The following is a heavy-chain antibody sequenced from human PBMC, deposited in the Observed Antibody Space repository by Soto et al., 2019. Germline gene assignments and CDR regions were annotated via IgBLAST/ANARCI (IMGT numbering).Heavy chain of an antibody. CDR1: GGSVSSGSYY. J-gene: IGHJ4*02. Sequence: PSETLSLTCTVSGGSVSSGSYYWSWIRQPPGKGLEWIGYIYYSGSTNYNPSLKSRVTISVDTSKNQFSLKLSSVTAADTAVYYCARVHTATTSLDFDYWGQGTLVTVSS. V-gene: IGHV4-61*01. CDR2: IYYSGST. CDR3: ARVHTATTSLDFDY. D-gene: IGHD4-17*01.